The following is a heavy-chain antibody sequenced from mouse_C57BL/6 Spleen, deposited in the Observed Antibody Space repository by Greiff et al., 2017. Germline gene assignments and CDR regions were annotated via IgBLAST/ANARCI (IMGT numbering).Heavy chain of an antibody. D-gene: IGHD3-3*01. CDR3: ARQRAPYYFDY. V-gene: IGHV5-17*01. J-gene: IGHJ2*01. Sequence: EVQLVESGGGLVKPGGSLKLSCAASGFTFSDYGMHWVRQAPEKGLEWVAYISSGSSPIYYADTVKGRFTISRDNAKNTLFLQMTSLRSEDTAMYYCARQRAPYYFDYWGQGTTLTVSS. CDR1: GFTFSDYG. CDR2: ISSGSSPI.